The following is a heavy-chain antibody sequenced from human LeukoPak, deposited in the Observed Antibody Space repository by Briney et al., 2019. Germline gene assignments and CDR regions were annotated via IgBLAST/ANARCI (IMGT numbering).Heavy chain of an antibody. D-gene: IGHD3-10*01. V-gene: IGHV3-53*01. CDR1: GFIVSINY. CDR2: IYSDGNT. CDR3: ARDRLSGSGSYYNVMRAFDI. Sequence: GGSLRLSCAASGFIVSINYMSWVRQAPGKGLEWVSVIYSDGNTDYADSVKGRFTISRDDSKNTLYLQMNSLRAEDTAVYYCARDRLSGSGSYYNVMRAFDIWGQGTMVTVSS. J-gene: IGHJ3*02.